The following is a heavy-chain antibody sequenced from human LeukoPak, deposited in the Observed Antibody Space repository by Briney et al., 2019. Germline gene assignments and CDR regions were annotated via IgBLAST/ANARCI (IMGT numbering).Heavy chain of an antibody. V-gene: IGHV3-21*01. CDR1: GFTFSYVW. D-gene: IGHD1-1*01. CDR3: ARDRLEGGETFDS. J-gene: IGHJ4*02. CDR2: ITGSSSYI. Sequence: GGSLRLSCAASGFTFSYVWMSWVRQAPGKGLEWVSSITGSSSYISYADSVKGRFTISRDNAENSLFLQMNSLRPEDTAVYFCARDRLEGGETFDSWGQGTLVTVSS.